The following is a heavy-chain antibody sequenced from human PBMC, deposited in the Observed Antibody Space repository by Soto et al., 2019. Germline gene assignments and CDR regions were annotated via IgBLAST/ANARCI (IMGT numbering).Heavy chain of an antibody. CDR3: AKGWDYGYDRSVDY. CDR1: GFTFSSYG. V-gene: IGHV3-30*18. D-gene: IGHD3-22*01. J-gene: IGHJ4*02. Sequence: GGSLRLSCAASGFTFSSYGMHWVRQAPGKGLEWVAVISYDGSNKYYADSVKGRFTISRDNSKNTLYLQMNSLRAEDTAVYYWAKGWDYGYDRSVDYWGQGTLVTVSS. CDR2: ISYDGSNK.